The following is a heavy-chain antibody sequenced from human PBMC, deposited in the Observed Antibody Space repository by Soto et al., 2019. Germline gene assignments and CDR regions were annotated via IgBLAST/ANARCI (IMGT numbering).Heavy chain of an antibody. CDR1: GFSISSGNY. CDR2: IYHSGTT. J-gene: IGHJ5*02. D-gene: IGHD3-3*01. CDR3: ARDSGDFWSGYYSTNWFNP. V-gene: IGHV4-38-2*02. Sequence: SETLSLTCAVSGFSISSGNYWGWIRKHPGKGLEWIGSIYHSGTTYYNPSLKGRVTISIDTSKNPFSLKLNSVTAADTAVYYCARDSGDFWSGYYSTNWFNPWGQGTLVTVSS.